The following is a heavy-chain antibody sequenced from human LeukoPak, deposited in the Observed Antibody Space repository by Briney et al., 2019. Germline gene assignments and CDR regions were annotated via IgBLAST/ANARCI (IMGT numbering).Heavy chain of an antibody. CDR2: IMQDGSEK. CDR3: ARDNYGSGSYYTYFDY. J-gene: IGHJ4*02. V-gene: IGHV3-7*01. D-gene: IGHD3-10*01. Sequence: GGSLRLSCAASGFTFSTYWMTWVRQAPGKGLEWVANIMQDGSEKNYVDSVKGRFTISRDNAKNSLYLQMNSLRAEDTAVYYCARDNYGSGSYYTYFDYWGQGTLVTVSS. CDR1: GFTFSTYW.